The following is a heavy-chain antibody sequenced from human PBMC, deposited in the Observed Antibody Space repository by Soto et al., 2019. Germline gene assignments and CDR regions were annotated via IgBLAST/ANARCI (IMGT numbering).Heavy chain of an antibody. CDR2: INAGNGNT. CDR1: GYTFTSYA. D-gene: IGHD3-9*01. CDR3: VKDRKALLTAYAYY. J-gene: IGHJ4*02. V-gene: IGHV1-3*01. Sequence: ASVKVSCKASGYTFTSYAMHWVRQAPGQRLEWMGWINAGNGNTKYSQKFQGRVTITRDTSASTGYMELSSLRAEDTAVYYCVKDRKALLTAYAYYWGQGTLVTVSS.